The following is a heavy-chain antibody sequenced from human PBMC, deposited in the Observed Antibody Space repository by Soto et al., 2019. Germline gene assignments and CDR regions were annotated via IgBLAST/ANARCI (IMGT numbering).Heavy chain of an antibody. CDR1: GFTFSSYA. Sequence: QVQLVESGGGVVQPGRSLRLSCAASGFTFSSYAMHWVRQAPGKGLEWVAVISYDGSNKYYADSVKGRFTISRDNSKNTLYLQMNSLRAEDTAMYYCARDGTSYIDYWGQGTLVTVSS. J-gene: IGHJ4*02. V-gene: IGHV3-30-3*01. CDR3: ARDGTSYIDY. CDR2: ISYDGSNK. D-gene: IGHD1-26*01.